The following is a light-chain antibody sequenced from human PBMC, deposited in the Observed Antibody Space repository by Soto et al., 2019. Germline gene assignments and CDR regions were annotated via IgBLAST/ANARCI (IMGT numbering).Light chain of an antibody. CDR3: MQALQRPLT. Sequence: DIVMTQSPLSLPVTPGEPASISCRSSQSLLHSDGYKNLHWYLQKQGQSPQLLFSLVSNRASGVPRRSSGGGAGTYIQLEISMVEDEDVGFYYCMQALQRPLTFGGGTKVEIK. CDR1: QSLLHSDGYKN. CDR2: LVS. V-gene: IGKV2-28*01. J-gene: IGKJ4*01.